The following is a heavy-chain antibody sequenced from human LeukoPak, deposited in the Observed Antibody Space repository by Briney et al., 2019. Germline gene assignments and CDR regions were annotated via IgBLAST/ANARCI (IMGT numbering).Heavy chain of an antibody. V-gene: IGHV1-18*01. Sequence: ASVKVSCKASGYTFTSYGISWVRQAPGQGLECMGWISAYNGNTNYAQKLQGRVTMTTDTSTSTAYMELRSLRSDDTAVYYCARDSSYYYDSSGYPAWGQGTMVTVSS. J-gene: IGHJ3*01. D-gene: IGHD3-22*01. CDR1: GYTFTSYG. CDR3: ARDSSYYYDSSGYPA. CDR2: ISAYNGNT.